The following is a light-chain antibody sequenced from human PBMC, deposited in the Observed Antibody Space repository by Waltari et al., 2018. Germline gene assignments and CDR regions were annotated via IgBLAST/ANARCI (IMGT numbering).Light chain of an antibody. CDR1: SNNVVGHT. J-gene: IGLJ3*02. Sequence: SALTQEASVSGAVGQKVTLSCAGDSNNVVGHTVAWFQQISHGAPKTVMFGDSLPSGIADRCSCSTTGTTAYLTSSGLQPEDEGDFYCATWDYSLSGWVFGGGTKLTVL. CDR2: GD. CDR3: ATWDYSLSGWV. V-gene: IGLV1-36*01.